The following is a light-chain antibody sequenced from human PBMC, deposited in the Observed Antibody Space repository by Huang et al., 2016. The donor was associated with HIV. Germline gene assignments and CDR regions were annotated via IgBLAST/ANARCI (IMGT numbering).Light chain of an antibody. J-gene: IGKJ4*01. CDR2: AAS. V-gene: IGKV1-9*01. Sequence: IQLTQSPSSLSASVGDRVTITCRASQCISNFLGWYQQKPGKAPKLLIYAASILQSGVPSRFSGSGSGTDFTLTIGSLQPEDVATYYCQQLNSYPLTFGGGTKVEIK. CDR1: QCISNF. CDR3: QQLNSYPLT.